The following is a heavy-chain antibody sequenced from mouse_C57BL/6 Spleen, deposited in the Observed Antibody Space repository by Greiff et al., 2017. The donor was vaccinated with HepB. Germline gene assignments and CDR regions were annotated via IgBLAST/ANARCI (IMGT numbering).Heavy chain of an antibody. J-gene: IGHJ2*01. CDR1: GYTFTSYW. CDR2: IYPGNSDT. D-gene: IGHD2-4*01. Sequence: EVQLQQSGTVLARPGASVKMSCKTSGYTFTSYWMHWVKQRPGQGLEWIGAIYPGNSDTSYNQKFKGKAKLTAVTSASTAYMERSSLTNEDSAVYYCTSRDDYDYFDYWGQGTTLTVSS. V-gene: IGHV1-5*01. CDR3: TSRDDYDYFDY.